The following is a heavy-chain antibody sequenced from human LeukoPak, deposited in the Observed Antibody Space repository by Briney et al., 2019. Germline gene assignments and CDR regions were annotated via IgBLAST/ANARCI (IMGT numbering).Heavy chain of an antibody. CDR1: GGSISSYY. CDR2: IYYSGST. Sequence: SETLSLTCTVSGGSISSYYWSWIRQPPGKGLEWIGYIYYSGSTNYNPSLKSRVTISVDTSKNQFSLKLSSVTAADTAVYYCARDAFSGSYSHWLDPWGQGTLVTVSS. D-gene: IGHD1-26*01. CDR3: ARDAFSGSYSHWLDP. V-gene: IGHV4-59*01. J-gene: IGHJ5*02.